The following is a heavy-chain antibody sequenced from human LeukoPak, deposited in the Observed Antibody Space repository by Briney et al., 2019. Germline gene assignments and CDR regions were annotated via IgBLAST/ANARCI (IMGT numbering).Heavy chain of an antibody. V-gene: IGHV4-34*01. CDR1: GGSFSGYY. CDR3: ARHRAVNYYMDV. Sequence: PSETLSLTCAVYGGSFSGYYWGWIRQPPGKGVEWIGEINHSGSTNYNPSLKSRVTISVDTSKNQFSLKLSSVTAADTAVYYCARHRAVNYYMDVWGKGTTVTISS. CDR2: INHSGST. J-gene: IGHJ6*03. D-gene: IGHD4-17*01.